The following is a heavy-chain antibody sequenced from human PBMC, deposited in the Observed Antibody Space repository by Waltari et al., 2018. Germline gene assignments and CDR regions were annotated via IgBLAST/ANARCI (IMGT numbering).Heavy chain of an antibody. CDR1: GYSISSGYY. J-gene: IGHJ4*02. CDR2: SYHSGST. Sequence: QVQLQESGPGLVKPSETLSLTCAVSGYSISSGYYWGWIRQPPGKGLEWIGSSYHSGSTYYNPSLKSRVTISVDTSKNQFSLKLSSVTAADTAVYYCARLRTASDYYFDYWGQGTLVTVSS. D-gene: IGHD3-3*01. CDR3: ARLRTASDYYFDY. V-gene: IGHV4-38-2*01.